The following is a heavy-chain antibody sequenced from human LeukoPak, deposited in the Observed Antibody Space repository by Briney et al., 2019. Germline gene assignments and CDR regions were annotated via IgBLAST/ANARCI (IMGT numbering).Heavy chain of an antibody. CDR2: IIPIFGTA. Sequence: GVSVKVSCKASGGTFSSYAISWVRQAPGQGLEWMGRIIPIFGTANYAQKFQGRVTITTDESTSTAYMELSSLRSEDTAVYYCAREFYYYYDSSGYYGAFDIWGQGTMVTVSS. CDR3: AREFYYYYDSSGYYGAFDI. CDR1: GGTFSSYA. V-gene: IGHV1-69*05. D-gene: IGHD3-22*01. J-gene: IGHJ3*02.